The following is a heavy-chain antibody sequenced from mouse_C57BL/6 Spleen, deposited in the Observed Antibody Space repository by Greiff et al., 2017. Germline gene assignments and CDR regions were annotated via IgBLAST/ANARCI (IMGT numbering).Heavy chain of an antibody. CDR1: GYAFSSSW. CDR3: ARKSYDYDVDYYAMDY. Sequence: VQLQQSGPELVKPGASVKISCKASGYAFSSSWVNWVKQRPGEGLEWIGRIYPGDGATNYNGKFKGKATTTADKSSSTAYMQLSSLTSEDSAVYFCARKSYDYDVDYYAMDYWGKGTSVTVSS. D-gene: IGHD2-4*01. J-gene: IGHJ4*01. V-gene: IGHV1-82*01. CDR2: IYPGDGAT.